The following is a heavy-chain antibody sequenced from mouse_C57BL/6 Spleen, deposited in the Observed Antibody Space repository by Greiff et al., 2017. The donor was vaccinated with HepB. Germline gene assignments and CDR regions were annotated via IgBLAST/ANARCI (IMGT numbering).Heavy chain of an antibody. Sequence: VQLQESGAELVRPGASVKLSCKASGYTFTDYYINWVKQRPGQGLEWIARIYPGSGNTYYNEKFKGKATLTAEKSSSTAYMQLSSLTSEDSAVYFCARYGSSYWYFDVWGTGTTVTVSS. J-gene: IGHJ1*03. CDR1: GYTFTDYY. D-gene: IGHD1-1*01. CDR2: IYPGSGNT. V-gene: IGHV1-76*01. CDR3: ARYGSSYWYFDV.